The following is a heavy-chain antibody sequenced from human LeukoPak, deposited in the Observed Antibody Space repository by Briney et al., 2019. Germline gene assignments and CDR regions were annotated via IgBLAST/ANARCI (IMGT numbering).Heavy chain of an antibody. Sequence: ASVKVSCKASGYTFTGYYMHWVRQAPGQGLEWMGWINPNSGGTNYAQKFQGRVTMTRDTSISTAYMELSRLRSDDTAVYYCARDMYYYDFWSGLGTHYYMDVWGKGTTVTVSS. J-gene: IGHJ6*03. V-gene: IGHV1-2*02. CDR3: ARDMYYYDFWSGLGTHYYMDV. CDR1: GYTFTGYY. D-gene: IGHD3-3*01. CDR2: INPNSGGT.